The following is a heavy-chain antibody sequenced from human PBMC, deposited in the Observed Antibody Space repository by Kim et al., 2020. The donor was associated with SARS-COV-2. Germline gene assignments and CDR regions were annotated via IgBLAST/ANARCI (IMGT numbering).Heavy chain of an antibody. CDR3: AKDWGGQQQLVLDY. V-gene: IGHV3-9*01. D-gene: IGHD6-13*01. CDR1: GFTFDDYA. Sequence: GGSLRLSCAASGFTFDDYAMHWVRQAPGKGLEWVSGISWNSGSIGYADSVKGRFTISRDNAKNSLYLQMNSLRAEDTALYYCAKDWGGQQQLVLDYWGQGTLVTVSS. CDR2: ISWNSGSI. J-gene: IGHJ4*02.